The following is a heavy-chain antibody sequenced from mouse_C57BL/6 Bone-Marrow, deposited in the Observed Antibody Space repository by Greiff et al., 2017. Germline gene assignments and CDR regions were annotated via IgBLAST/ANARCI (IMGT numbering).Heavy chain of an antibody. V-gene: IGHV14-4*01. CDR1: GFNIKDAY. CDR2: IDPENGDT. CDR3: THSIGGFDY. D-gene: IGHD2-10*02. J-gene: IGHJ2*01. Sequence: VQLQQSGAELVRPGASVTLSCTASGFNIKDAYMHWVKQRPEQGLEWIGWIDPENGDTEYASKFQGKATITADTSSHTAYLQLSSLTSEDTAVYYGTHSIGGFDYWGQGTTLTVSS.